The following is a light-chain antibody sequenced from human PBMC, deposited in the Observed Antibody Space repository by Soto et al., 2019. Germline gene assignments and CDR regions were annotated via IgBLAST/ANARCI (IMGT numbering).Light chain of an antibody. Sequence: DGQVTQSRSSLSAYNRDRVTITCRASQSISSYLNWYQQKPGKAPKLLIYAASSLQRGVPSRFSGSGSGTAFTLTIRSLQPDDFSTYYCQQYNVYSRTFCQVTNVAIK. J-gene: IGKJ1*01. CDR1: QSISSY. CDR3: QQYNVYSRT. CDR2: AAS. V-gene: IGKV1-5*01.